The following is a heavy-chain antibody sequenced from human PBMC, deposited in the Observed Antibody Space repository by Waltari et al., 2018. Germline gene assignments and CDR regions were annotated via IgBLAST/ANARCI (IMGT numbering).Heavy chain of an antibody. J-gene: IGHJ6*03. Sequence: QVQLQQWGAGLLKPSETLSLTCAVYGGSFSGHYWSWIRQPPGKGLEWIGEINHSGSTNYNPSLKSRVTISVDTSKNQFSLKLSSVTAADTAVYHCARGRRKPPGYYYYYMDVWGKGTTVTISS. V-gene: IGHV4-34*01. CDR1: GGSFSGHY. CDR3: ARGRRKPPGYYYYYMDV. CDR2: INHSGST.